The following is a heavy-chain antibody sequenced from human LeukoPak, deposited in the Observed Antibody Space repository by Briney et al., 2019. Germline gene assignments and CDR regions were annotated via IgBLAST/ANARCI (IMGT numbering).Heavy chain of an antibody. Sequence: GGSLRLSCAASGFTFSSYAMSWVRQAPWKGLEWVSAISGSGGSTYYADSVKGRFTISRDNSKNTLYLQMNSLRAEDTAVYYCAKGLDYDFRSGYYWGQGTLVTVSS. V-gene: IGHV3-23*01. J-gene: IGHJ4*02. CDR1: GFTFSSYA. CDR3: AKGLDYDFRSGYY. D-gene: IGHD3-3*01. CDR2: ISGSGGST.